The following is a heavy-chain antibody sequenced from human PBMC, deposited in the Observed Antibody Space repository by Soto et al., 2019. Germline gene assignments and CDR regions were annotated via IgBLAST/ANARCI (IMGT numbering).Heavy chain of an antibody. D-gene: IGHD5-18*01. CDR2: ISAYNGNT. J-gene: IGHJ4*02. Sequence: QVQLVQSGAEVKKPGASVKVSCKASGYTFTSYGISWVRQAPGQGLEWMGWISAYNGNTNYAQKLQGRVTMTTDTCXXTAYMELRSLRSDDTAVYYCASSLLVGYGLEGESDWGQGTLVTVSS. CDR3: ASSLLVGYGLEGESD. V-gene: IGHV1-18*01. CDR1: GYTFTSYG.